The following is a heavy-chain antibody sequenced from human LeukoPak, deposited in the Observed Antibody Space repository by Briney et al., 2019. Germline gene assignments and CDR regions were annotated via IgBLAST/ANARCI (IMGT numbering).Heavy chain of an antibody. V-gene: IGHV3-9*01. CDR2: ISWNSGSI. Sequence: GGSLRLSCAASGFTFDDYAMHWVRQAPGKGPEWVSGISWNSGSIGYADSVKGRFTISRDNAKNSLYLQMNSLRAGDTALYYCAKDQGVVVPAALDYWGQGTLVTVSS. CDR3: AKDQGVVVPAALDY. J-gene: IGHJ4*02. CDR1: GFTFDDYA. D-gene: IGHD2-2*01.